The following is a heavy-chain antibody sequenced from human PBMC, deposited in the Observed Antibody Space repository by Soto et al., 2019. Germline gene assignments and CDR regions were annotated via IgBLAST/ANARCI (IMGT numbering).Heavy chain of an antibody. D-gene: IGHD3-3*01. J-gene: IGHJ4*02. CDR2: ISYDGSNK. CDR3: ARDRFSESDY. CDR1: GFTFSSYA. V-gene: IGHV3-30-3*01. Sequence: GGSLILSCAASGFTFSSYAMHWVRQAPGKGLEWVAVISYDGSNKYYADSVKGRFTISRDNSKNTLYLQMNSLRAEDTAVYYCARDRFSESDYWGQGTLVTVSS.